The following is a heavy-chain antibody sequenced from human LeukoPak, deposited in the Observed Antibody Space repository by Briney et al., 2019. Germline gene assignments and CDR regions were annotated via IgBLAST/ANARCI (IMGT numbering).Heavy chain of an antibody. Sequence: PGGSLRLSCAASGFTFSSYGMHWVRQAPGKGLEWVAVISYDGSNKYYADSVKGRFTISRDNAKNSLYLQMNSLRAEDTAVYYCARGGDSGYDPYFDYWGQGTLVTVSS. J-gene: IGHJ4*02. V-gene: IGHV3-30*03. CDR1: GFTFSSYG. CDR3: ARGGDSGYDPYFDY. D-gene: IGHD5-12*01. CDR2: ISYDGSNK.